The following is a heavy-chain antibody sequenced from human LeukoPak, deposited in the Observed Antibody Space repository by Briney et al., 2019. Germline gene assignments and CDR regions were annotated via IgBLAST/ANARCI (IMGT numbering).Heavy chain of an antibody. V-gene: IGHV1-69*06. Sequence: ASVKVSCKASGGTFSSYAISWVRQAPGQGLEWMGGIIPIFGTANYAQKFQGRVTITADKSTSTAYMELSSLRSEDTAVYYCARVRAGTTYKGGYYYMDVWGKGTTVTISS. J-gene: IGHJ6*03. CDR1: GGTFSSYA. CDR2: IIPIFGTA. D-gene: IGHD1-1*01. CDR3: ARVRAGTTYKGGYYYMDV.